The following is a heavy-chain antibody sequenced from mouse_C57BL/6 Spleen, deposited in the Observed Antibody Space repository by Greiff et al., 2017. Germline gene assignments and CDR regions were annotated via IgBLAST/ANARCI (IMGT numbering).Heavy chain of an antibody. CDR1: GYTFTSYW. Sequence: QVQLQQPGTELVKPGASVKLSCKASGYTFTSYWMHWVKQRPGQGLEWIGNINPSNGGTNYNEKFKSKDTLTVDKSSSTAYMQLSSLTSEDSAVYECSRECYDDGSSLDYWGQGTTLTVSS. CDR2: INPSNGGT. V-gene: IGHV1-53*01. CDR3: SRECYDDGSSLDY. D-gene: IGHD1-1*01. J-gene: IGHJ2*01.